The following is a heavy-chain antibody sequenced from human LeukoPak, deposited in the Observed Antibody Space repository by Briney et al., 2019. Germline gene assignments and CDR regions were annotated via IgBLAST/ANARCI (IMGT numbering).Heavy chain of an antibody. V-gene: IGHV3-9*01. CDR1: GFTFDDYA. CDR3: AKDIRAVAGYYYYYGMDV. Sequence: LRLSCAASGFTFDDYAMHWVRQAPGKGLEWVSGISWNSGSIGYADSVKGRFTISRDNAENSLYLQMNSLRAEDTALYYCAKDIRAVAGYYYYYGMDVWGQGTTVTVSS. J-gene: IGHJ6*02. CDR2: ISWNSGSI. D-gene: IGHD6-19*01.